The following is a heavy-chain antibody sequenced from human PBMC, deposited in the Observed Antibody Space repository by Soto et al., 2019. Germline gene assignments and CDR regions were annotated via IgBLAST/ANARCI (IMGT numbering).Heavy chain of an antibody. CDR2: INPNSGGT. Sequence: ASVKVSCKASGYTFTGYYMHWVRQAPGQGLEWMGWINPNSGGTNYAQKFQGRVTMTRDASISTAYMELSRLRSDDTAVYYCARDDSWIQLWHAFDYWGQGTLATVSS. V-gene: IGHV1-2*02. J-gene: IGHJ4*02. CDR3: ARDDSWIQLWHAFDY. D-gene: IGHD5-18*01. CDR1: GYTFTGYY.